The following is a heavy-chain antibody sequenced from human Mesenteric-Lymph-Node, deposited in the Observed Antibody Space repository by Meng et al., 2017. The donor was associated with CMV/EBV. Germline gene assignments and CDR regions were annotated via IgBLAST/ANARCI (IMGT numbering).Heavy chain of an antibody. CDR3: ARDYDFWSGRGFDP. V-gene: IGHV3-11*01. J-gene: IGHJ5*02. Sequence: ASGFTFSHYYMNWIRQAPGKGLEWVSYISSTSSSIYYADSVKGRFTISRDNAKNSVYLQMNSLRDEDTAVYYCARDYDFWSGRGFDPWGQGTLVTVSS. CDR2: ISSTSSSI. CDR1: GFTFSHYY. D-gene: IGHD3-3*01.